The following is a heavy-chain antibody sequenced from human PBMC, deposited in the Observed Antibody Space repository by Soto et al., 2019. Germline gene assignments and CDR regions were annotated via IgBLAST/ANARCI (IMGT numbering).Heavy chain of an antibody. Sequence: PSETLSLTCTVSGDSTTSGDYYWNWIRQHPGKGLEWIGYIYYSGSNYHNPSLKSRVTISVDTSKNQISLKLSSVTAADTAIYYCAREPYHYDSSGYYDYWGQGTLVTVSS. V-gene: IGHV4-31*03. CDR3: AREPYHYDSSGYYDY. D-gene: IGHD3-22*01. CDR2: IYYSGSN. CDR1: GDSTTSGDYY. J-gene: IGHJ4*02.